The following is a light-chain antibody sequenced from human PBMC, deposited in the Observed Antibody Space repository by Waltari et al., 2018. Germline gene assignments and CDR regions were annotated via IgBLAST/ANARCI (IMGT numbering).Light chain of an antibody. J-gene: IGKJ2*01. CDR3: QQYGSSPYT. V-gene: IGKV3-20*01. CDR1: QSVSSSY. CDR2: GAS. Sequence: EILLTQSPGTLSLSPGEGAPLSCRASQSVSSSYLAGYQQKPGQAPRLLIYGASSRATGIPDRFSGSGSGTDFTLTISRLEPEDFAVYYCQQYGSSPYTFGQGTKLEIK.